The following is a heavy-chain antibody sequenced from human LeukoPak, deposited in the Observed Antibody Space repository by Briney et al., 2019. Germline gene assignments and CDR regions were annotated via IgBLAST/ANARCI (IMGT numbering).Heavy chain of an antibody. V-gene: IGHV7-4-1*02. CDR1: GYTFTSYA. J-gene: IGHJ4*02. D-gene: IGHD6-19*01. Sequence: ASVKVSCKASGYTFTSYAMNWVRQAPGQGLEWMGWINTNTGNPTYAQAFTGRFVFSLDTSVSTAYLQISSLKAEDTAVYYCARDWYSSGWYYADFDYWGQGTLVTVSS. CDR3: ARDWYSSGWYYADFDY. CDR2: INTNTGNP.